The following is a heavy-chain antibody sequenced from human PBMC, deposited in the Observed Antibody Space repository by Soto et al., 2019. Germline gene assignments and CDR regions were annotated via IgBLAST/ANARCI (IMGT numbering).Heavy chain of an antibody. J-gene: IGHJ5*02. D-gene: IGHD5-18*01. CDR2: IYYTGST. CDR3: ARATTWIQLWNNWFDP. Sequence: SETLSLTCTVSGGSISSGGYYWTWIRQHPGKGLEWIGYIYYTGSTYYNPSLKSRVTISVDTSKNQFSLKLSSVTAADTAVYYCARATTWIQLWNNWFDPWGQGTLVTVSS. V-gene: IGHV4-31*03. CDR1: GGSISSGGYY.